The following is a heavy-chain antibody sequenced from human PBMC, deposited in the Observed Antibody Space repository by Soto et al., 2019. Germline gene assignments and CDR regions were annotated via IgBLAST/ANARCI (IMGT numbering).Heavy chain of an antibody. V-gene: IGHV1-2*04. D-gene: IGHD3-22*01. CDR3: ARATYYYDSSGSWYGMDV. CDR2: INPNSGGT. CDR1: GYTFTGYY. Sequence: ASVKVSCKASGYTFTGYYMHWVRQAPGQGLEWMGWINPNSGGTNYAQKFQGWVTMTRDTSISTAYMELSRLRSDDTAVYYCARATYYYDSSGSWYGMDVWGQGPTVTVSS. J-gene: IGHJ6*02.